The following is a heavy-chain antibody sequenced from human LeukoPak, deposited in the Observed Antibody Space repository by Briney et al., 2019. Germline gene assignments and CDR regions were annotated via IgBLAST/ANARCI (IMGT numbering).Heavy chain of an antibody. V-gene: IGHV3-30*04. D-gene: IGHD3-10*01. CDR1: GFTFSSYA. Sequence: GGSLRLSCAASGFTFSSYAMHWVRQAPGKALEGVAVISYEGSNKYYADSVKGRFTISRDNTKNTLYLQINSLRAEDTAVYYCAKAARLGDGEKSWFDPWGERTLVTVSS. CDR3: AKAARLGDGEKSWFDP. J-gene: IGHJ5*02. CDR2: ISYEGSNK.